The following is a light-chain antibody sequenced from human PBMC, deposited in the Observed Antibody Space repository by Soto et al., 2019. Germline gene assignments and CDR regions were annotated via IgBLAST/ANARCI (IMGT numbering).Light chain of an antibody. CDR2: EAS. V-gene: IGKV3-11*01. CDR3: QQRSNWLFS. CDR1: QSVNSY. J-gene: IGKJ3*01. Sequence: EIVLTQSPATLSLSPGERATLSCRASQSVNSYLAWYQQKPGQAPRLLIYEASNRATGIPARFSGSGSGTDFTLTISSLEPEDFAVYYCQQRSNWLFSFGPGTKVDIK.